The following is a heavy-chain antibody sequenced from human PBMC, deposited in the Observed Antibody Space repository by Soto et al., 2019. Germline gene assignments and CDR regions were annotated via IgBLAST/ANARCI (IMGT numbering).Heavy chain of an antibody. V-gene: IGHV3-30*18. CDR1: GVTFNSYG. J-gene: IGHJ4*02. CDR3: AKDRGFLEWLSSVFDY. Sequence: PGGSLRLSCVVSGVTFNSYGMHWVRQAPGKGLEWVAAISYDESNRYYADSVKGRFTISRDNSKHTVYLQMNSLRIEDTAVYYCAKDRGFLEWLSSVFDYWGQGTLVTVSS. D-gene: IGHD3-3*01. CDR2: ISYDESNR.